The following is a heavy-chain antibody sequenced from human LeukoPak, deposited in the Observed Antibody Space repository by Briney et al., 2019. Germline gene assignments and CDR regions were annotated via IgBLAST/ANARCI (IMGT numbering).Heavy chain of an antibody. CDR1: GYTFPSYF. D-gene: IGHD5-24*01. V-gene: IGHV1-46*01. Sequence: XSVKVSCKASGYTFPSYFMHWVRQAPGQGLEWMGIINPTGGSTTYAQKFQGRVTMTRDTSTSTVYMVLSSLRSDDTAVYYCARDSPGGLQIPDYWGQGTLVTVSS. CDR2: INPTGGST. CDR3: ARDSPGGLQIPDY. J-gene: IGHJ4*02.